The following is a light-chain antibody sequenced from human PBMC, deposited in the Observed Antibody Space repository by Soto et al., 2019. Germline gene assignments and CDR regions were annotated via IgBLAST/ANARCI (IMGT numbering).Light chain of an antibody. Sequence: QSALTQPASVSGSPGQSITISCTGTRSDAGGYNFVSWHQQHPGKVPKLLIYDVTHRPSGVSNRFSASKSANTASLTISGLQAEDEADYYCSSYTSTNTLVFGGGTQLTVL. CDR2: DVT. J-gene: IGLJ2*01. CDR3: SSYTSTNTLV. CDR1: RSDAGGYNF. V-gene: IGLV2-14*01.